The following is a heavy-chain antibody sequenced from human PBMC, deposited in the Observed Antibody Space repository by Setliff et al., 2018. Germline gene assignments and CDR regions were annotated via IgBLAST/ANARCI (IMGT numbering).Heavy chain of an antibody. Sequence: SETLSLTCTVSGYSISSGYYWGWIRQPPGKGLEWIRSIYHSGSTYYNPSLKSRVTISVDTSKNQFSLKLSSVTAADTAVYYCARESRATYNFWSGYYSTDAFDIWGQGTMVTVSS. CDR1: GYSISSGYY. D-gene: IGHD3-3*01. V-gene: IGHV4-38-2*02. CDR2: IYHSGST. CDR3: ARESRATYNFWSGYYSTDAFDI. J-gene: IGHJ3*02.